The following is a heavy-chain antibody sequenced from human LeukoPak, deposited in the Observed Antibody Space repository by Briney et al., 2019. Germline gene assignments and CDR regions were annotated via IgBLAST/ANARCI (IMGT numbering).Heavy chain of an antibody. Sequence: GGSLRLSCAASGFTFSSYSMNWVRQAPGKGLEWVSYISSSSSTIYYADSVKGRFTISRDNSKNTLYLQMNSLRAEDTAVYYCAKGADYSDSSGYYHYWGQGTLVTVSS. J-gene: IGHJ4*02. CDR3: AKGADYSDSSGYYHY. CDR1: GFTFSSYS. D-gene: IGHD3-22*01. CDR2: ISSSSSTI. V-gene: IGHV3-48*01.